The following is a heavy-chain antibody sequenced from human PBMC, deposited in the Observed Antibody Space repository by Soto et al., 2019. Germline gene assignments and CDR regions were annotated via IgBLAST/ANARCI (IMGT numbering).Heavy chain of an antibody. CDR1: GGSISSGGYY. D-gene: IGHD4-4*01. V-gene: IGHV4-31*03. CDR3: ARDYSTYGIDY. J-gene: IGHJ4*02. CDR2: IYYSGST. Sequence: PSETLSLTCTVSGGSISSGGYYWSWIRQHPGKGLEWIGYIYYSGSTYYNPSLKSRVTISVDTSKNQFSLKLSSVTAADTAVYYCARDYSTYGIDYWGQGTLVTVSS.